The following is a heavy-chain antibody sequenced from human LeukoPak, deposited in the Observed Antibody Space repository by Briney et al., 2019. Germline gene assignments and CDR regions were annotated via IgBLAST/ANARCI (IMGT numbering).Heavy chain of an antibody. CDR1: GFAFSSYA. CDR3: ARDGRQRAGKTDKYNWFDP. J-gene: IGHJ5*02. CDR2: TSYDGSNK. D-gene: IGHD2-15*01. V-gene: IGHV3-30-3*01. Sequence: GRSLRLSCAASGFAFSSYAMHWVRQAPGKGLEWVAVTSYDGSNKYYADSVKGRFTISRDNSKNTLYLQMNSLRAEDTAVYYCARDGRQRAGKTDKYNWFDPWGQGTLVTVSS.